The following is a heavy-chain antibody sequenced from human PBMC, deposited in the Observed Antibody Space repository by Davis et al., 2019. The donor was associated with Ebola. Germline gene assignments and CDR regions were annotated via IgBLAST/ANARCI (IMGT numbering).Heavy chain of an antibody. CDR1: GFTFSTYT. J-gene: IGHJ6*04. V-gene: IGHV3-30-3*01. D-gene: IGHD5/OR15-5a*01. CDR2: LSHDGGYK. Sequence: GESLKISCAASGFTFSTYTMHWVRQAPGKGLEWVAILSHDGGYKFYADSVRGRFTISRDNSKNTLYLQMNNLRPEDTAVYYCAKDGAAVPHSVYFYYGLDVWGIGTTVTVSS. CDR3: AKDGAAVPHSVYFYYGLDV.